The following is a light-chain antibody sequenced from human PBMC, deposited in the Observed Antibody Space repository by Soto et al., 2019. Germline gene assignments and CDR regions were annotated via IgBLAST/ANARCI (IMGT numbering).Light chain of an antibody. CDR1: QSISSY. Sequence: DIQMTQSPSSLAASSGDRVTITCRASQSISSYFNWYQQKPGKAPKLLIYAASSLQSGVPSRLSGSGSGTDFTLTISSLQPEDFATYYCQQSYSTLRFGQGTRLEIK. V-gene: IGKV1-39*01. J-gene: IGKJ5*01. CDR2: AAS. CDR3: QQSYSTLR.